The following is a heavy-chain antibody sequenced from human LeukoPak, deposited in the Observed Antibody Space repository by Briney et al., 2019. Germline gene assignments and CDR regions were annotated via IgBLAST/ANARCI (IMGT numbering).Heavy chain of an antibody. CDR3: ARHRGYSGYDYGTFDY. CDR1: GYTFTSFG. Sequence: ASVEVSCKASGYTFTSFGISWVRQAPGQGLEWMGWISAYNGNTNYAQKLQGRVTMTTDTSTSTAYMELRSLRSDDTAVYYCARHRGYSGYDYGTFDYWGQGTLVTVSS. D-gene: IGHD5-12*01. J-gene: IGHJ4*02. CDR2: ISAYNGNT. V-gene: IGHV1-18*01.